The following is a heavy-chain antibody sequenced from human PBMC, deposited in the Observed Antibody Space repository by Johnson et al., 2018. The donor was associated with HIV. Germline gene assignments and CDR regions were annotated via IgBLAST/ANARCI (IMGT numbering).Heavy chain of an antibody. CDR2: ISYDGSNK. Sequence: QVQLVESGGGVVQPGRSLRLSCAASGFTFSSYAMHWVRQAPGKGLEWVAVISYDGSNKYYADSVKGRFTISRDNSKNTLYLQMNSLRAEDTAVYCCARDGPSTGLGPDAFDIWGQGTMVTVSS. CDR1: GFTFSSYA. V-gene: IGHV3-30*04. CDR3: ARDGPSTGLGPDAFDI. J-gene: IGHJ3*02. D-gene: IGHD6-19*01.